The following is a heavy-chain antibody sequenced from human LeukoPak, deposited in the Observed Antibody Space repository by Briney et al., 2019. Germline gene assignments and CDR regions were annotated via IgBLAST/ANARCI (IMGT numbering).Heavy chain of an antibody. J-gene: IGHJ3*02. CDR1: GGTFSSYA. CDR3: ARVGVVRGVSDAFDI. Sequence: ASVKVSCKASGGTFSSYAISWVRQAPGQGLEWMGGIIPTFGTANYAQKFQGRVTITTDESTSTAYMELSSLRSEDTAVYYCARVGVVRGVSDAFDIWGQGTMVTVSS. D-gene: IGHD3-10*01. CDR2: IIPTFGTA. V-gene: IGHV1-69*05.